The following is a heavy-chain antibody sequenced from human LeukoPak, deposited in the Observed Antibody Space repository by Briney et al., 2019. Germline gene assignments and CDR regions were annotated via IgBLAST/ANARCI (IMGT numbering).Heavy chain of an antibody. CDR1: GFTFSPYD. V-gene: IGHV3-13*01. CDR3: ARGGYRSSSTGIDS. J-gene: IGHJ5*01. Sequence: PGGSLRLSCEASGFTFSPYDMHWVRQAAGQPLEWVSGIAPAHDSYYADSVKGRFTISREDAKNSLYLQMNNLTPGDTAVYYCARGGYRSSSTGIDSWGQGTLVTVSS. D-gene: IGHD6-13*01. CDR2: IAPAHDS.